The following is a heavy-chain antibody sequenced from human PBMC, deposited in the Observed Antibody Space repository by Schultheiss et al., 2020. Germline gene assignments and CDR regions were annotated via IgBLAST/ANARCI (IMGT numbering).Heavy chain of an antibody. CDR2: IYPDDSDA. V-gene: IGHV5-51*01. CDR1: GYRFTSSW. CDR3: ARHRYSGSYGGFDY. Sequence: GGSLRLSCKGSGYRFTSSWIDWVRQMPGKGLEWMGIIYPDDSDARYSPSFQGQVTISADKSIVTAFLQWSSLKASDTAMYYCARHRYSGSYGGFDYWGQGTLVTVSS. J-gene: IGHJ4*02. D-gene: IGHD1-26*01.